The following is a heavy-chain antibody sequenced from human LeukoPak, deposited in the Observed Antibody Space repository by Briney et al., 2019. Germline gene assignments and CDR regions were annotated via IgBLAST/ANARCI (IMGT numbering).Heavy chain of an antibody. Sequence: SSVKVSYKASGGTFSSYAISWVRQAPGQGLEWMGGIIPIFGTANYAQKFQGRVTITTDESTSTAYMELSSLRSEDTAVYYCAREHPDSPLFQHWGQGTLVTVSS. CDR1: GGTFSSYA. J-gene: IGHJ1*01. CDR3: AREHPDSPLFQH. D-gene: IGHD3-22*01. CDR2: IIPIFGTA. V-gene: IGHV1-69*05.